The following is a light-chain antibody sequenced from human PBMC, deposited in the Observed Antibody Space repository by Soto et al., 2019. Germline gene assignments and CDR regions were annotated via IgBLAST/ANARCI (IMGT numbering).Light chain of an antibody. CDR1: SSDVGSYNL. CDR2: EVS. V-gene: IGLV2-23*02. J-gene: IGLJ2*01. CDR3: CSYAGSSTFVV. Sequence: QSVLTQPASVSGSPGQSITISCTGTSSDVGSYNLVSWYQHHPGKAPKLMIYEVSKRPSGVSNRFSGSKSGNTASLTISGLQAEDEAAYYCCSYAGSSTFVVFGGGTKVTVL.